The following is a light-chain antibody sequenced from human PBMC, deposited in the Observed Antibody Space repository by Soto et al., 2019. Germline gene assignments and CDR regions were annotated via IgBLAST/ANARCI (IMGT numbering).Light chain of an antibody. CDR3: SSFRRGGTVV. CDR2: DVN. Sequence: QSVLTQPASVSGSPGQWITISCAGTSSDVGGDNDVYWYQQHPDKVHRLFISDVNKRPSGVSDRFSGYTSGNTASLTISGLQAEDDADYYRSSFRRGGTVVFGGGTKLTVL. CDR1: SSDVGGDND. V-gene: IGLV2-14*03. J-gene: IGLJ2*01.